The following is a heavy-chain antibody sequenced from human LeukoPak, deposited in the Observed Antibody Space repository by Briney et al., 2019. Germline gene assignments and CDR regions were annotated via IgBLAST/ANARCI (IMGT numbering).Heavy chain of an antibody. Sequence: SQTLSLTCTVSGGSISSGSYYWSWIRQPAGKGLEWIGRIYTSGSTNYNPSLKSRVTISVDTAKNQFSLKLSSVTAADTAVYYCAREEDCSSTSCYVVWGKGTTVTVSS. V-gene: IGHV4-61*02. J-gene: IGHJ6*04. CDR3: AREEDCSSTSCYVV. D-gene: IGHD2-2*01. CDR1: GGSISSGSYY. CDR2: IYTSGST.